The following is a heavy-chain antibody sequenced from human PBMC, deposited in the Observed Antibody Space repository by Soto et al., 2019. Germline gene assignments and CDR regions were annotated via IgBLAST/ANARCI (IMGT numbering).Heavy chain of an antibody. J-gene: IGHJ4*02. V-gene: IGHV4-34*01. D-gene: IGHD6-19*01. CDR3: ARDRRHGYSSGGFDY. Sequence: SETLSLTCAVYGGSFSGYYWSWIRQPPGKGLEWIGEINHSGSTNYNPSLKSRVTISVDTSKNQFSLKLSSVTAADTAVYYCARDRRHGYSSGGFDYWGQGTLVTVSS. CDR1: GGSFSGYY. CDR2: INHSGST.